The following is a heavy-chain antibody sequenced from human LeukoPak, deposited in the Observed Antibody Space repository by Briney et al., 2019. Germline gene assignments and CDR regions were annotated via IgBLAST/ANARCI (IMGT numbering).Heavy chain of an antibody. CDR1: GGSVSSGSYY. D-gene: IGHD2/OR15-2a*01. Sequence: PSETLSLTCTVSGGSVSSGSYYWSWIRQPPGKGLEWIGYIYYSGSTNYNPSLKSRVTISVDTSKNQFSLNLSSVTAADTAVYYCARVIGAAPYYFDYWGQGTLVTVSS. CDR2: IYYSGST. V-gene: IGHV4-61*01. J-gene: IGHJ4*02. CDR3: ARVIGAAPYYFDY.